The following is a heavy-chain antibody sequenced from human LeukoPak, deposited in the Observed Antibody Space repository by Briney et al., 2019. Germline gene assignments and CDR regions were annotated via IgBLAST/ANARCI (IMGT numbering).Heavy chain of an antibody. Sequence: SETLSLTCTVSGDSISNSYWSWIRQSPGKGLEWMGYIYHSGSTNYNPSLMSRVTISVDTSKNQFSLKLSSVTAADTAVYYCARVRPVGPLDYWAREPWSPSPQ. V-gene: IGHV4-59*01. CDR1: GDSISNSY. CDR2: IYHSGST. CDR3: ARVRPVGPLDY. J-gene: IGHJ4*02.